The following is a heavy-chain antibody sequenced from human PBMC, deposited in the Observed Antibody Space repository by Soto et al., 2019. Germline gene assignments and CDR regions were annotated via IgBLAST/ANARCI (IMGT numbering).Heavy chain of an antibody. J-gene: IGHJ3*02. CDR1: GGSFSGYY. CDR2: INHSGST. CDR3: ARGDIVATPHGDAFDI. Sequence: SETLSLTCAVYGGSFSGYYWSWIRQPPGKGLEWIGEINHSGSTNYNPSLKSRVTISVDTSKNQFSLKLSSVTAADTAVYYCARGDIVATPHGDAFDIWGQGTMVTVSS. V-gene: IGHV4-34*01. D-gene: IGHD5-12*01.